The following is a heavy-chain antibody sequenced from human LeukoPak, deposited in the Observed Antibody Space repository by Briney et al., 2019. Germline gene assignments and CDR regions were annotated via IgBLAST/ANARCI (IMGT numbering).Heavy chain of an antibody. J-gene: IGHJ6*02. D-gene: IGHD2-2*01. CDR2: IYYSGST. CDR3: ARHVGYCSSTSCYYYYGMDV. Sequence: SETLSLTCTVSGGSISSGSYYWSWIRQPPGKGLEWIGYIYYSGSTNYNPSLKSRVTISVDTSKNQFSLKLSSVTAADTAVYYCARHVGYCSSTSCYYYYGMDVWGQGTTVTVSS. V-gene: IGHV4-61*01. CDR1: GGSISSGSYY.